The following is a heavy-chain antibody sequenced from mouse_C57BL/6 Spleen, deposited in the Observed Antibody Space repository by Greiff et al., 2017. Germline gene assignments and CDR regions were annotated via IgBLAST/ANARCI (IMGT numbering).Heavy chain of an antibody. CDR2: LNPYNGDT. CDR3: ARDHYYGSSYLLDY. D-gene: IGHD1-1*01. CDR1: GYSFTGYF. Sequence: VQLKQSGPELVKPGDSVKISCKASGYSFTGYFMNWVMQSHGKSLEWIGRLNPYNGDTFYNQKFKGKATLTVDKSSSTAHMELRSLTSEDSAVYYCARDHYYGSSYLLDYWGQGTTLTVSS. J-gene: IGHJ2*01. V-gene: IGHV1-20*01.